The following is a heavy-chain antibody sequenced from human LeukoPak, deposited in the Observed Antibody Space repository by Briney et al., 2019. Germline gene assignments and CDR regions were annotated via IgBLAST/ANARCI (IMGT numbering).Heavy chain of an antibody. Sequence: PGGSLRLSCAASGFTFSSYAMSWVRQAPGKGLDWVSIMSGSGGATFYADSVKGRFTISRDNSKNTLYLQMNSLRVEDTAVYYCARGSEYTSSSAWFDPWGQGTLVTVSS. V-gene: IGHV3-23*01. CDR3: ARGSEYTSSSAWFDP. D-gene: IGHD6-6*01. CDR1: GFTFSSYA. J-gene: IGHJ5*02. CDR2: MSGSGGAT.